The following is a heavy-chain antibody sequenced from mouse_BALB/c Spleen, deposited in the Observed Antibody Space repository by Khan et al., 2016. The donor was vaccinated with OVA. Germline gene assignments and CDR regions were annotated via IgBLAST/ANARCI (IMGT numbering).Heavy chain of an antibody. Sequence: QVQLQQSGAELVRPGTSVKVSCKASGYAFTNYLIEWVQQRPGQGLEWIGVINPGSGGTNYNEKFKGKATLTVDKSYSTAYMQLSSLPSDDSAVYLCTRGGFGGVAYWGQGTLVTVSA. CDR3: TRGGFGGVAY. J-gene: IGHJ3*01. D-gene: IGHD3-1*01. CDR1: GYAFTNYL. CDR2: INPGSGGT. V-gene: IGHV1-54*01.